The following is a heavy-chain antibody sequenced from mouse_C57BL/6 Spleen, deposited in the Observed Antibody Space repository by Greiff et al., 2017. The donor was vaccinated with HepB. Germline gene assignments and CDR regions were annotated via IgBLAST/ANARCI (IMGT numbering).Heavy chain of an antibody. CDR1: GYTFTSYW. CDR2: INPSSGYT. Sequence: VQLQQSGAELAKPGASVKLSCKASGYTFTSYWMHWVKQRPGQGLEWIGYINPSSGYTKYNQKVKDKATLTAEKSSSTAYMQLRSLTYEDSAVYYCVRAEGYYDAMDYWGQGASVTVSS. CDR3: VRAEGYYDAMDY. D-gene: IGHD2-3*01. J-gene: IGHJ4*01. V-gene: IGHV1-7*01.